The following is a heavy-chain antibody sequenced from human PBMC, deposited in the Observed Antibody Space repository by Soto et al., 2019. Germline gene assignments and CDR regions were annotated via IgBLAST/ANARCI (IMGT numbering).Heavy chain of an antibody. D-gene: IGHD6-13*01. CDR1: GGSINSYY. V-gene: IGHV4-59*08. Sequence: SETLSLTCTVSGGSINSYYWSWIRQPPGKGLEWIGYIYYSGSTNYNPSLKSRVTISVDTSKNQFSLKLSSVTAADTAMYYCARAKAPLYSSSWYWLDPWGQGTLVTVSS. CDR3: ARAKAPLYSSSWYWLDP. J-gene: IGHJ5*02. CDR2: IYYSGST.